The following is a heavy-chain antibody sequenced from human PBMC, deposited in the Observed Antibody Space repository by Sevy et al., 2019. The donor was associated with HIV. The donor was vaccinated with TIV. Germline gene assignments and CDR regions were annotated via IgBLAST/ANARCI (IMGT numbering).Heavy chain of an antibody. Sequence: SETLSLTCAVSGDSISSDSWWTWVRQSPEKGLEWIGESYHDGRTNYNPSLWGRATISVDMSKNLFSLDLTSVTAADTAVYYCVREVGHLMRIDYWGQGTLVTVSS. CDR2: SYHDGRT. CDR3: VREVGHLMRIDY. J-gene: IGHJ4*02. V-gene: IGHV4-4*02. CDR1: GDSISSDSW.